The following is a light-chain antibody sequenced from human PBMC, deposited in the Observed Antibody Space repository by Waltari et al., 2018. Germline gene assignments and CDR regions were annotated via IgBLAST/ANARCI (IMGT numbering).Light chain of an antibody. J-gene: IGKJ2*01. V-gene: IGKV1-39*01. CDR2: SAS. CDR3: QQTYSSPT. CDR1: QGINSY. Sequence: DIQLTQSPSSLSASVGDRVTITCRVSQGINSYLNWHRQKPGKAPKLLIYSASNLQSGVPSRFSGSGSGIDFTLTLSSLQPEDFATYYCQQTYSSPTFGQGTKLEIK.